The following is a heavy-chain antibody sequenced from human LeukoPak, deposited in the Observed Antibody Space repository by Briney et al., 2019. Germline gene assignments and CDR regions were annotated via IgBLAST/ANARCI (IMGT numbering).Heavy chain of an antibody. Sequence: GALRTSCAGPGFNFCSYAQRWGRPAPGKGLGGVSAISGSGGSTYYADSVKGRFTISRDNSKNTLYLQMNSLRAEDTAVYYCAKDLIAARPETFDYWGQGTLVTVSS. CDR1: GFNFCSYA. V-gene: IGHV3-23*01. D-gene: IGHD6-6*01. CDR2: ISGSGGST. CDR3: AKDLIAARPETFDY. J-gene: IGHJ4*02.